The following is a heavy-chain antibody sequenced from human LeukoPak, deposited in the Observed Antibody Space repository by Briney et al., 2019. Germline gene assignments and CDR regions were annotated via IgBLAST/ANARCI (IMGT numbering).Heavy chain of an antibody. J-gene: IGHJ3*02. CDR2: IRYDGSNK. CDR3: AKDRGGSLGAFDI. CDR1: GFTFSSYG. V-gene: IGHV3-30*02. Sequence: PGGSLRLSCAASGFTFSSYGMHWVRQAPGKGLGWVAFIRYDGSNKYYADSVKGRFTISRDNSKNTLYLQMNSLRAEDTAVYYCAKDRGGSLGAFDIWGQGTMVTVSS. D-gene: IGHD1-26*01.